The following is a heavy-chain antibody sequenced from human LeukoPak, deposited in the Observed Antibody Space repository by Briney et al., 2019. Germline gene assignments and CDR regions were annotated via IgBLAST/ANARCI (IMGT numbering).Heavy chain of an antibody. CDR3: ARGDYYDSSGYYVDAFDI. V-gene: IGHV3-33*08. J-gene: IGHJ3*02. D-gene: IGHD3-22*01. Sequence: QPGGSLRLSCVASGFTFSNSWMHWVRQAPGKGLEWVAVIWYDGSNKYYADSVKGRFTISRDNSKNTLYLQMNSLRAEDTAVYYCARGDYYDSSGYYVDAFDIWGQGTMVTVSS. CDR2: IWYDGSNK. CDR1: GFTFSNSW.